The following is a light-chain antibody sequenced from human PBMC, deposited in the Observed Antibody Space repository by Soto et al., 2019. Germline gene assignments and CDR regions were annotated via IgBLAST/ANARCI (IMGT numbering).Light chain of an antibody. CDR3: QQYGSTPRT. Sequence: ETVLTQSPGTLSLSPGERATLSCRASQSVSTSYLAWYQQKPGQAPRLLTYGASSRATGIPDRFSGSGSGTDFTLTISRLEPEDFAVYYCQQYGSTPRTFGQGTKLEIK. V-gene: IGKV3-20*01. J-gene: IGKJ2*01. CDR2: GAS. CDR1: QSVSTSY.